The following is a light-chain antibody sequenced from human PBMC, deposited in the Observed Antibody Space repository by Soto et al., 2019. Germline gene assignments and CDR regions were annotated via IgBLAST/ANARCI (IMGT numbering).Light chain of an antibody. CDR2: KAS. CDR1: QSISSC. Sequence: IQMTQSPSTLSSSLGDRVTITCRASQSISSCLAWYQQKPGKAPRLLIYKASDLESGVPSRFSGSGSGTDFTLTISSLQPDDFATYYCQQYESYSPLTFGGGTKVDIK. V-gene: IGKV1-5*03. J-gene: IGKJ4*01. CDR3: QQYESYSPLT.